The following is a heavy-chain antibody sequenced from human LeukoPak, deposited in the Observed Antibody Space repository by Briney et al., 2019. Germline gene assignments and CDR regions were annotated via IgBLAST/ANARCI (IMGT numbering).Heavy chain of an antibody. CDR2: IYYSGST. CDR3: ARHPGFRVGATRVDY. CDR1: GGSISSSSYY. J-gene: IGHJ4*02. V-gene: IGHV4-39*01. D-gene: IGHD1-26*01. Sequence: SETLSLTCTVSGGSISSSSYYWGWIRQPPGKGLEWIGSIYYSGSTYYNPSLKSRVTISVDTSKNQFSLKLSSVTAADTAVYYCARHPGFRVGATRVDYWGQGTLVTVSS.